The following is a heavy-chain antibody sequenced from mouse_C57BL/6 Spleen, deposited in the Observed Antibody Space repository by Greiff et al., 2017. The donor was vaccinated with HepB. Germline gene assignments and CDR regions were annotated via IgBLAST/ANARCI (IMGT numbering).Heavy chain of an antibody. CDR3: ARNSYGNYVGFAY. Sequence: VMLVESGPGLVQPSQSLSITCTVSGFSLTSYGVHWVRQSPGKGLEWLGVIWSGGSTDYNAAFISRLSISKDNSKSQVFFKMNSLQADDTAIYYCARNSYGNYVGFAYWGQGTLVTVSA. CDR2: IWSGGST. V-gene: IGHV2-2*01. CDR1: GFSLTSYG. D-gene: IGHD2-1*01. J-gene: IGHJ3*01.